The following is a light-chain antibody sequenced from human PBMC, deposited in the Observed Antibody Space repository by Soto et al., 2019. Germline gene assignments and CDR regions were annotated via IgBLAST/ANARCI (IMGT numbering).Light chain of an antibody. Sequence: DIQMTQSPSSLSASVGDKITINCRASQSINTFLNWYQQKPGKAPKLLIYSASSLQGGVPSRFSGSGAGTDFTLTINSLQPEDSATYYCQQSHSPPITFGKGTRLEIK. CDR3: QQSHSPPIT. J-gene: IGKJ5*01. V-gene: IGKV1-39*01. CDR2: SAS. CDR1: QSINTF.